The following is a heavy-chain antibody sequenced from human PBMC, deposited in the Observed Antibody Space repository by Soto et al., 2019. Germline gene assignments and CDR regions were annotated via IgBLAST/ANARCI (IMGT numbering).Heavy chain of an antibody. D-gene: IGHD3-22*01. CDR1: VFTFTSSA. Sequence: SVKVSCKDSVFTFTSSAVQWVRQARGQRLEWIGWIVVGSGNTNYAQKFQERVTITRDMSTSTAYMELSSLRSEDTAVYYCAAVSAYYYDSSGYYYYYYGMDVWGQGTTVTVSS. J-gene: IGHJ6*02. CDR2: IVVGSGNT. V-gene: IGHV1-58*01. CDR3: AAVSAYYYDSSGYYYYYYGMDV.